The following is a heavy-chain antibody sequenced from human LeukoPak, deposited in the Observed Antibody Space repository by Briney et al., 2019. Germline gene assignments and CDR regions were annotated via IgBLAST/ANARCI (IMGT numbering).Heavy chain of an antibody. CDR2: INHSGST. CDR1: GGSFSGYY. Sequence: SETLSLTCAVYGGSFSGYYCSWIRQPPGKGPEWIGEINHSGSTNYTPSLKSRVTISVDTSKNQFSLKLSSVTAADTAVYYCARVPYYYYYYMDVWGKGTTVTVSS. V-gene: IGHV4-34*01. J-gene: IGHJ6*03. CDR3: ARVPYYYYYYMDV.